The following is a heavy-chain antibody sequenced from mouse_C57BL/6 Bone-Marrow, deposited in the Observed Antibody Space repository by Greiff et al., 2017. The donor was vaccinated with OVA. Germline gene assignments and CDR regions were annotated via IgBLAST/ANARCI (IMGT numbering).Heavy chain of an antibody. J-gene: IGHJ4*01. CDR3: ASSDGYYAMDY. CDR1: GYTFTSYW. CDR2: IDPSDSYT. D-gene: IGHD2-3*01. V-gene: IGHV1-50*01. Sequence: QVQLQQPGAELVKPGASVKLSCKASGYTFTSYWMQWVKQRPGQGLEWIGEIDPSDSYTNYNQKFKGKATLTVDTSSSTAYMQLSSLTSEDSAVYYCASSDGYYAMDYWGQGTSVTVSS.